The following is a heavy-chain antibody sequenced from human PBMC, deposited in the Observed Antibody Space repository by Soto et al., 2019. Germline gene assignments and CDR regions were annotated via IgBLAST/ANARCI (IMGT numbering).Heavy chain of an antibody. CDR2: ISAYNGNT. CDR1: GYTFTSYG. J-gene: IGHJ6*02. D-gene: IGHD3-10*01. V-gene: IGHV1-18*01. CDR3: ARDLDDRWGGARYYYGMDV. Sequence: QVQLVQSGAEVKKPGASVKVSCKASGYTFTSYGISWVRQAPGQGLEWMGWISAYNGNTNYAQKLQGRVTMTTDTSTSTAYMEQRSLRSDDTAVYYCARDLDDRWGGARYYYGMDVWGQGTTVTVSS.